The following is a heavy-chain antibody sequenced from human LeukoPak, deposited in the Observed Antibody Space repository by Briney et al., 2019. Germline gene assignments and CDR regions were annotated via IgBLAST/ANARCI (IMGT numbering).Heavy chain of an antibody. CDR1: GFTFSSYG. CDR2: ISYDGSNK. V-gene: IGHV3-30*18. Sequence: GGSLRLSCAASGFTFSSYGMHWVRQAPGKGLEWVAVISYDGSNKYYADSVKGRFTISRDNSENTLYLQMNSLRAEDTAVYYCAKDKIWFGELLDYWGQGTLVTVSS. J-gene: IGHJ4*02. D-gene: IGHD3-10*01. CDR3: AKDKIWFGELLDY.